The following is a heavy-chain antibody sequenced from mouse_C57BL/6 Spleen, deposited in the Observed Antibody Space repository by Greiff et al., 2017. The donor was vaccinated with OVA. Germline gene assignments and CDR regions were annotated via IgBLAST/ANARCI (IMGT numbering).Heavy chain of an antibody. Sequence: EVKLVESGGGLVQPGGSMKLSCVASGFTFSNYWMNWVRQSPEKGLEWVAQIRLKSDNYATHYAESVKGRFTISRDDSKSSVYLQMNNLRAEDTGIYYCTTGHAMDYWGQGTSVTVSS. CDR1: GFTFSNYW. V-gene: IGHV6-3*01. CDR3: TTGHAMDY. CDR2: IRLKSDNYAT. D-gene: IGHD4-1*01. J-gene: IGHJ4*01.